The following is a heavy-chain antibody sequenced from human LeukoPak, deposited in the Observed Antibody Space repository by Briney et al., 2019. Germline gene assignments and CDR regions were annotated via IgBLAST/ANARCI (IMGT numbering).Heavy chain of an antibody. Sequence: SETLSLTCAVSGGSIINYYWTWIRQPPGKGLEWIGSIYHNGETNYNPSLESRVTMSVDTSKNQFFLKMTSVTAADTAVYYCAKVVSGWFDPWGQGTLVTVSS. CDR3: AKVVSGWFDP. D-gene: IGHD6-19*01. V-gene: IGHV4-59*01. CDR2: IYHNGET. CDR1: GGSIINYY. J-gene: IGHJ5*02.